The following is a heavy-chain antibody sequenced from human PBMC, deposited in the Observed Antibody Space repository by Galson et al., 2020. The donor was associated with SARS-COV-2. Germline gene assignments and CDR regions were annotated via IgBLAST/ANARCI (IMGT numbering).Heavy chain of an antibody. CDR3: AREMGIAAAGLYAFDM. V-gene: IGHV3-13*01. Sequence: GGSLRLSCAASGFTLGNYDMHWVRQATGKGLEWVSAIGIAGDTYYPGSVKGRFTISRENAKDSLYLQMNSLRAGDTAVYYCAREMGIAAAGLYAFDMWGQGTMVTVSS. CDR2: IGIAGDT. D-gene: IGHD6-13*01. J-gene: IGHJ3*02. CDR1: GFTLGNYD.